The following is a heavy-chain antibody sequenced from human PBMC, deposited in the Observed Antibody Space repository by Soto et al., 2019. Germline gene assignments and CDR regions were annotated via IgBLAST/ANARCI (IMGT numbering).Heavy chain of an antibody. CDR3: AKDTGGGYYKGYYYYGMDV. V-gene: IGHV3-9*01. Sequence: PGGSLRLSCAASGFTFDDYAMHWVRQAPGKGLEWVSGISWNSGSIGDADSVKGRFTISRDNAKNSLYLQMNSLGAEDTALYYCAKDTGGGYYKGYYYYGMDVWGQGTTVTVSS. CDR1: GFTFDDYA. J-gene: IGHJ6*02. CDR2: ISWNSGSI. D-gene: IGHD3-3*01.